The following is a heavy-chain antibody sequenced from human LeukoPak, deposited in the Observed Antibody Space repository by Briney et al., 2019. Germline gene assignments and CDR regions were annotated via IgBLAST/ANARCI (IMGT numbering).Heavy chain of an antibody. CDR3: ASGDCSSTSCYREVSWFDP. V-gene: IGHV1-2*02. CDR1: GYTFTGYY. CDR2: INPNSGGT. Sequence: ASVKVSCKASGYTFTGYYMHWVRQAPGQGLEWMGWINPNSGGTNYAQKFQGRVTMTRDTSISTAYMELSRLRSDDTAVYYCASGDCSSTSCYREVSWFDPWGQGTLVTVSS. D-gene: IGHD2-2*01. J-gene: IGHJ5*02.